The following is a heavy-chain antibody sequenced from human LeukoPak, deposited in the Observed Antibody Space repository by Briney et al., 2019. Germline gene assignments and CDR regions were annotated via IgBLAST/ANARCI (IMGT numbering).Heavy chain of an antibody. V-gene: IGHV4-34*01. Sequence: SETLSLTCAVYGGSFSGYYWRWIRQPPGKGLEWIGEINHSGSTNYNPSLKSRVTISVDTSKNQFSLKLSSVTAADTAVYYCAANMVRGVSHARWFDPWGQGTLVTVSS. J-gene: IGHJ5*02. CDR1: GGSFSGYY. CDR3: AANMVRGVSHARWFDP. D-gene: IGHD3-10*01. CDR2: INHSGST.